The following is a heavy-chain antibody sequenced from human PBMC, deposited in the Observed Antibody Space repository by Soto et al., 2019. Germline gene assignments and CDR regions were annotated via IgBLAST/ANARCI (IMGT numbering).Heavy chain of an antibody. J-gene: IGHJ3*02. Sequence: SETLSLTCTVSGGSISSYYWSWIRQPPGKGLEWIGYIDYSGSTNYNPSLKSRVTISVDTSKNQFSLKLSSVAAADTAVYYCAREGYYYDSSGPSRDAFDIWGQGTMVTVSS. V-gene: IGHV4-59*01. D-gene: IGHD3-22*01. CDR2: IDYSGST. CDR1: GGSISSYY. CDR3: AREGYYYDSSGPSRDAFDI.